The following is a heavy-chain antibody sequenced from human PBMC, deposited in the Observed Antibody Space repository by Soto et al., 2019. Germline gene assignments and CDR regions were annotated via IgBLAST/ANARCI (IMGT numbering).Heavy chain of an antibody. V-gene: IGHV3-7*03. CDR2: INREGSQA. J-gene: IGHJ5*02. D-gene: IGHD2-2*01. CDR1: GFTFRSSW. CDR3: ARGRISSSSHNCFGP. Sequence: PRGSLRLSCADSGFTFRSSWMSWVRQAPGKGPEWVANINREGSQAYYVDAVKGRFTISRDNAKNSLYLQMNSLRADDTAVYYCARGRISSSSHNCFGPWGLGTLVTVSS.